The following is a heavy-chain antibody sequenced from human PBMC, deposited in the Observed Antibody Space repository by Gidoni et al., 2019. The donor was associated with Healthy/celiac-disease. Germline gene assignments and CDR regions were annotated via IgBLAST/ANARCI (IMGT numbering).Heavy chain of an antibody. V-gene: IGHV4-39*01. D-gene: IGHD4-17*01. CDR1: GGSISSSSYY. Sequence: QLQLQESGPGLVKPSETLSLTCTVSGGSISSSSYYWGWIRQPPGKGLEWIGSIYYSGSTYYNPSLKSRVTISVDTSKNQFSLKLSSVTAADTAVYYCASPTENDAFDIWGQGTMVTVSS. CDR3: ASPTENDAFDI. J-gene: IGHJ3*02. CDR2: IYYSGST.